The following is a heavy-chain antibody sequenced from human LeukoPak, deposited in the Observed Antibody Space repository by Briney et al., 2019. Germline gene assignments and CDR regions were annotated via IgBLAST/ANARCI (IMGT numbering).Heavy chain of an antibody. J-gene: IGHJ3*02. CDR2: IYTSGST. CDR3: ARYCSSTSCPIGAFDI. D-gene: IGHD2-2*01. V-gene: IGHV4-61*02. CDR1: GGSISSGSYY. Sequence: SQTLSLTCTVSGGSISSGSYYWSWIRQPAGKGLEWIGRIYTSGSTNYNPSLKSRVTISVDTSKNQFSLKLSSVTAADTAVYYCARYCSSTSCPIGAFDIWGQGTMVTVSS.